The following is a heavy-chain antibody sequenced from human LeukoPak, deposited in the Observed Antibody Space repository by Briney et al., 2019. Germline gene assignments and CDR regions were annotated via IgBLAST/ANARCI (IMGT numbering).Heavy chain of an antibody. V-gene: IGHV4-39*01. CDR1: GGSISSSGKY. J-gene: IGHJ4*02. CDR3: VSYCSGGRCDD. D-gene: IGHD2-15*01. CDR2: MFYSGTT. Sequence: SETLSLTCTVSGGSISSSGKYGAWIRQPPGKGLEWMGSMFYSGTTYYNPSLKSRVTISVDTSKNQFSLKLSSVTAADTALYYCVSYCSGGRCDDWGQGTQVIVSA.